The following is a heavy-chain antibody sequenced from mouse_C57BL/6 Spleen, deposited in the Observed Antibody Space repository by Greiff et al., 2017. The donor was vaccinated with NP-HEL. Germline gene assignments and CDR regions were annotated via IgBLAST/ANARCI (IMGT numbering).Heavy chain of an antibody. CDR2: IYPGNSDT. CDR3: TRDYGSSYMYFDV. Sequence: DVQLQQSGTVLARPGASVKMSCKTSGYTFTSYWMHWVKQRPGQGLEWIGAIYPGNSDTSYNQKFKGKAKLTAVTSASTAYMELSSLTNEDSAVYYCTRDYGSSYMYFDVWGTGTTVTVSS. CDR1: GYTFTSYW. V-gene: IGHV1-5*01. J-gene: IGHJ1*03. D-gene: IGHD1-1*01.